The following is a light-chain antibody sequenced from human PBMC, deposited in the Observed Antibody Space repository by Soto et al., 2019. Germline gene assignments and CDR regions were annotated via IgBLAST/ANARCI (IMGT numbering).Light chain of an antibody. V-gene: IGKV3-11*01. Sequence: EIVLTQSPAALSWSPGERCTLSCRASQSVSSYLAWYQQKPGQAPRLLIYDASNRATGIPARFSGSGSGTDFTLTISSLEPEDFAVYYCQQRSNWPPGFTFGPGTKVDIK. CDR3: QQRSNWPPGFT. J-gene: IGKJ3*01. CDR2: DAS. CDR1: QSVSSY.